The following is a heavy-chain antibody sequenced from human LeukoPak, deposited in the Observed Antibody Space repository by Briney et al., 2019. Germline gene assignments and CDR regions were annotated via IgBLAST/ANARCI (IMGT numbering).Heavy chain of an antibody. CDR3: ARAAQNYDILTGFSAYYMDV. D-gene: IGHD3-9*01. J-gene: IGHJ6*03. CDR2: IYTSGST. V-gene: IGHV4-4*07. Sequence: SETLSLTCTVSGGSISSYYWSWIRQPAGKGLEWIGRIYTSGSTNYNPSLKSRVTMSVDTSKNQFSLKLSSVTAADTAVYYCARAAQNYDILTGFSAYYMDVWGKGTTVTISS. CDR1: GGSISSYY.